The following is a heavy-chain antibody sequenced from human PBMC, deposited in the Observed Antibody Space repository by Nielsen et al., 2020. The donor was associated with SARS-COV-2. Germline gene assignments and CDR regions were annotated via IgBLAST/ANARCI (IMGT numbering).Heavy chain of an antibody. CDR3: VRRKVTTGIDS. Sequence: SGPTLVKPTQSLTLTCTLSGFSITASGVGVGWIRQPPGKALEWLALIYWNDDKRYSPSLKSRVTITKDTSKNQVVLTMTNMEPVDSGNYYCVRRKVTTGIDSWGQGTLVTVSS. J-gene: IGHJ4*02. CDR2: IYWNDDK. D-gene: IGHD4-11*01. V-gene: IGHV2-5*04. CDR1: GFSITASGVG.